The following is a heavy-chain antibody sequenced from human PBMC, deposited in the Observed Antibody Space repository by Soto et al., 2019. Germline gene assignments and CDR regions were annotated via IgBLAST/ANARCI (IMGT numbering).Heavy chain of an antibody. Sequence: EVQLVETGGGLIQPGGSLRLSCAASGFIVSSHYMSWVRQAPGKGLEWVSVFYSGGRTYYAASVKGRFTISRDTSKNTLYLQMNGLRAEDTAVYYCARVRRGYYGSGSYYFDYWGRGTLVTVSS. CDR2: FYSGGRT. CDR3: ARVRRGYYGSGSYYFDY. CDR1: GFIVSSHY. J-gene: IGHJ4*02. V-gene: IGHV3-53*02. D-gene: IGHD3-10*01.